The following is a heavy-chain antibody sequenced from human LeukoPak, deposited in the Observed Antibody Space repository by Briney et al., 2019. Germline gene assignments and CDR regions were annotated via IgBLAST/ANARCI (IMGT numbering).Heavy chain of an antibody. V-gene: IGHV3-23*01. CDR1: GFPLSSYA. CDR2: TSSSDAGT. Sequence: QAGGSLRLSCAVSGFPLSSYAMSWVRQAPGKGLEWVSATSSSDAGTYYADSVKGRFTISRDNSKNTLYLQMNSLRAEDTAVYYCARSHSPRPGIAVAGYGGYFDYWGQGTLVTVSS. J-gene: IGHJ4*02. D-gene: IGHD6-19*01. CDR3: ARSHSPRPGIAVAGYGGYFDY.